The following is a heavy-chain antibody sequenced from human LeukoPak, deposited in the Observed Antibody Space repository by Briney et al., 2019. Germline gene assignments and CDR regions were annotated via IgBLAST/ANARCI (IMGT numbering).Heavy chain of an antibody. D-gene: IGHD3-22*01. J-gene: IGHJ4*02. CDR1: GGSISSGDYY. V-gene: IGHV4-39*07. CDR2: INHSGST. CDR3: ASMSSGYYYADY. Sequence: SETLSLTCTVSGGSISSGDYYWSWIRQPPGKGLEWIGEINHSGSTNYNPSLKSRVTLSVDTSKNQFSLKLSSVTAADTAVYYCASMSSGYYYADYWGQGTLVTVSS.